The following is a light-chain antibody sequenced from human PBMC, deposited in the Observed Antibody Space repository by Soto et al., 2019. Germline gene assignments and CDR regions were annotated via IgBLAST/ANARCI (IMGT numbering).Light chain of an antibody. Sequence: QSALTQPPSASGSPGQSVTISCTRTSSDVGTYNYVSWYQQHPGKAPKLMIYDVSKRPSGVPDRFSGSKSGNTASLTVSGLQAEDEADYYCISYAGSSIWVFGGGTKLTVL. CDR1: SSDVGTYNY. CDR2: DVS. CDR3: ISYAGSSIWV. V-gene: IGLV2-8*01. J-gene: IGLJ3*02.